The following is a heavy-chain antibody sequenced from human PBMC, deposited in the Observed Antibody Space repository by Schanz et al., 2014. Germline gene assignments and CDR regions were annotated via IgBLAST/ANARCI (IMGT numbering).Heavy chain of an antibody. CDR2: IWYDGNNK. CDR3: ARGGSSGDDFSGYYMDV. D-gene: IGHD5-12*01. CDR1: GFAFNNYG. V-gene: IGHV3-33*01. J-gene: IGHJ6*03. Sequence: QVQLAESGGGVVQPGRSLRLSCAASGFAFNNYGMHWVRQAPGKGLEWVAIIWYDGNNKKYADSVKGRFTISRDNFKNTLFRQMNRLRAEDAAANYCARGGSSGDDFSGYYMDVWGKGTTVTVSS.